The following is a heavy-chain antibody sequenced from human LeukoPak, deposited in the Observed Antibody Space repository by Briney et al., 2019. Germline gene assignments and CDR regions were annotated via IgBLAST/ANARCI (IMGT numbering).Heavy chain of an antibody. CDR1: GFTFSTYS. CDR3: ASGPYSNSYLDY. CDR2: ISSSSSAI. D-gene: IGHD4-11*01. J-gene: IGHJ4*02. Sequence: GGSLRLSCAASGFTFSTYSMNWVRQAPGKGPEWVSYISSSSSAIYYADSVKGRFTISRDNSKNSLYLQMNSLRAEDTAVYYCASGPYSNSYLDYWGQGALVTVSS. V-gene: IGHV3-48*01.